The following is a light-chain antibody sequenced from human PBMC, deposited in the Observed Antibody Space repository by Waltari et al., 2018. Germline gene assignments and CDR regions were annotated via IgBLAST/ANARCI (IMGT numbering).Light chain of an antibody. CDR1: QYISTY. CDR2: AAS. V-gene: IGKV1-39*01. CDR3: QQSYNTPRT. J-gene: IGKJ1*01. Sequence: DFQLTQSPSSLSASVRDRVTNTCRASQYISTYLNWYQQRPGKAPNLLIYAASTLLSGVPTRFSGSGSGKDFTLSISSLQPEDFATYFCQQSYNTPRTFGQGTKV.